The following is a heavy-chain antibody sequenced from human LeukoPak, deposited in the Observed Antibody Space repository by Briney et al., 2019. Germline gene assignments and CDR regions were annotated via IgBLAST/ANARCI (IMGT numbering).Heavy chain of an antibody. D-gene: IGHD1-26*01. CDR1: GFAFTSYA. CDR2: I. J-gene: IGHJ4*02. Sequence: GGSLRLSCAASGFAFTSYAMSWVRQAPGKGLEWVSAIKGRFTISRDNSKNTLYLQMNSLRAEDTAVYYCASLRLVSGSYSDFDYWGQGTLVTVSS. V-gene: IGHV3-23*01. CDR3: ASLRLVSGSYSDFDY.